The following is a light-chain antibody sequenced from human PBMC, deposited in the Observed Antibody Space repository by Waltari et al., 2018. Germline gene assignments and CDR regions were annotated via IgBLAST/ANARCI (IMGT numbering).Light chain of an antibody. V-gene: IGLV2-8*01. CDR3: SSYGGINNSPYV. Sequence: QSALTQPPSASGSPGQSVTISCTGTSSDVGSHDFVSWYQQFPGKAPKLIIWEVSRRPSGVPERFSGSKSGNTASLTVSGLQAEDEADYYCSSYGGINNSPYVFGTGTKVTV. CDR2: EVS. J-gene: IGLJ1*01. CDR1: SSDVGSHDF.